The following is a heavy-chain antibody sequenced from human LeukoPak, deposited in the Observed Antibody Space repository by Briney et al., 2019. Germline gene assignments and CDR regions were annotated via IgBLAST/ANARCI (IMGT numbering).Heavy chain of an antibody. Sequence: GGSLRLSCAASGFTFSSYWMHWVRQAPGKGLVWVSRINSDGSSTSYADSVKGRFTISRDNAKNTLYLQMNSLRPEDTAVHYCAREGLYYYGMDVWGQGTTVTVSS. V-gene: IGHV3-74*01. CDR3: AREGLYYYGMDV. CDR1: GFTFSSYW. J-gene: IGHJ6*02. CDR2: INSDGSST.